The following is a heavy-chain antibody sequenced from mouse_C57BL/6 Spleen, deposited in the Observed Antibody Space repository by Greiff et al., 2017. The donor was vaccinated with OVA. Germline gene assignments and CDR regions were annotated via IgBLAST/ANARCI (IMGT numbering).Heavy chain of an antibody. CDR2: IDPSDSYT. CDR1: GYTFTSYW. D-gene: IGHD2-5*01. V-gene: IGHV1-69*01. CDR3: ARRGEYYSNYFDY. Sequence: QVQLQQPGAELVMPGASVKLSCKASGYTFTSYWMHWVKQRPGQGLEWIGEIDPSDSYTNYNQKFKGKSTLTVDKSSSTAYMQLSSLTSEDSAVYYCARRGEYYSNYFDYWGQGTTLTVSS. J-gene: IGHJ2*01.